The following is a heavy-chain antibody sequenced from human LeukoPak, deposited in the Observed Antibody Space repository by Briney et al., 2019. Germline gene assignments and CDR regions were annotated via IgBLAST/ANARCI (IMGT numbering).Heavy chain of an antibody. Sequence: SETLSLTCTVSGGSISSYYWSWIRQPPGKGLEWIGYIYYSGSTNYNPSLKSRVTISVDTSKNQFSLKLSSVTAEDTAVYYCARDSPFDWFDPWGQGTLVTVSS. V-gene: IGHV4-59*01. CDR1: GGSISSYY. J-gene: IGHJ5*02. D-gene: IGHD3-16*01. CDR3: ARDSPFDWFDP. CDR2: IYYSGST.